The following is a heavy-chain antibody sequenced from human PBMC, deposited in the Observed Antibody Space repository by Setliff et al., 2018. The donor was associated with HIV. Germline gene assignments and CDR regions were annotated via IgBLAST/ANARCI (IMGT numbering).Heavy chain of an antibody. Sequence: SETLSLTCAVSGYSISSRYYWGWIRQPPGKGLEWIGSMSHSGTADYSPSLRSRVTISLDTSKNQFSLKLRSVTAADTAVYYCASLFYYNRIDYWGQGTLVTVSS. D-gene: IGHD2-21*01. V-gene: IGHV4-38-2*01. CDR1: GYSISSRYY. CDR3: ASLFYYNRIDY. CDR2: MSHSGTA. J-gene: IGHJ4*02.